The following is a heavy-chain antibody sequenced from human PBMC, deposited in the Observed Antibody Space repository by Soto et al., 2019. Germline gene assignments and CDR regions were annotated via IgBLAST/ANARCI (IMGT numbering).Heavy chain of an antibody. J-gene: IGHJ6*02. CDR2: ISYDGSKK. CDR3: ARDRLYESHTQYYKYGMDV. CDR1: GFTFTSYA. Sequence: LVESGGGVVQPGRSLRVSCAASGFTFTSYAMHWVRQAPGKGLEWVATISYDGSKKDYADSVKGRFTISRDNSKNTLYLQMNSLRAEDTAVYYCARDRLYESHTQYYKYGMDVWGQGTTVTVSS. D-gene: IGHD3-22*01. V-gene: IGHV3-30-3*01.